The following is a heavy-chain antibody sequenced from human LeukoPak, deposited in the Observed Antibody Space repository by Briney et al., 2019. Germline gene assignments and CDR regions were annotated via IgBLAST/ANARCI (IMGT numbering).Heavy chain of an antibody. CDR2: INHSGST. D-gene: IGHD4/OR15-4a*01. Sequence: SETLSLPCAVYGGSFSGYYWSWIRQPPGKGLEWVGEINHSGSTNYNPSLKSRVTISVDTSKNQFSLKLSSVTAADTAVYYCARRKYGARTGFDYWGQGTLVTVSS. V-gene: IGHV4-34*01. CDR1: GGSFSGYY. J-gene: IGHJ4*02. CDR3: ARRKYGARTGFDY.